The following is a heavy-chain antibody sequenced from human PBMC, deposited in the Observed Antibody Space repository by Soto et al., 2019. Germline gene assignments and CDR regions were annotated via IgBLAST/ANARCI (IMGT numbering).Heavy chain of an antibody. V-gene: IGHV3-7*03. CDR3: ARSQNYYDSSGYYDY. CDR2: IKQDGSEK. J-gene: IGHJ4*02. CDR1: GFTFSSYW. D-gene: IGHD3-22*01. Sequence: GGSLRLSCAASGFTFSSYWMSWVRQAPGKGLEWVANIKQDGSEKYYVDSVKGRFTISRDNAKNSLYLQMNSLRAEDTAVYYCARSQNYYDSSGYYDYWGQGTLVTVSS.